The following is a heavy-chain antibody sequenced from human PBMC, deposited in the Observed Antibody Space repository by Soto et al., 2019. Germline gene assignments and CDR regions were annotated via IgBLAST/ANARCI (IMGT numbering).Heavy chain of an antibody. Sequence: GASVKVSCKASGGTFSSYAISWVRQAPGQGLQWMGGIIPIFGTANYAQKFQGRVTITADESTSTAYMELSSLRSEDTAVYYCARDKRITIFGVVIEGDPTDYYGMDVWGQGTTVTVSS. CDR2: IIPIFGTA. J-gene: IGHJ6*02. CDR1: GGTFSSYA. D-gene: IGHD3-3*01. V-gene: IGHV1-69*13. CDR3: ARDKRITIFGVVIEGDPTDYYGMDV.